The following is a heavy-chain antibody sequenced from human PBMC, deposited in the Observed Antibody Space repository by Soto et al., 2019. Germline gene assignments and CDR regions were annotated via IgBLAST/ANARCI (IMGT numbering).Heavy chain of an antibody. Sequence: PGGSLRLSCAASGFTFSSYAMSWVRQAPGKGLEWVSAISGSGGSTYYADSVKGRFTISRDNSKHTLYLQMNSLRAEDTAVYYCASRRDGYNPFDYWGQGTLVTVSS. CDR2: ISGSGGST. CDR1: GFTFSSYA. D-gene: IGHD5-12*01. V-gene: IGHV3-23*01. CDR3: ASRRDGYNPFDY. J-gene: IGHJ4*02.